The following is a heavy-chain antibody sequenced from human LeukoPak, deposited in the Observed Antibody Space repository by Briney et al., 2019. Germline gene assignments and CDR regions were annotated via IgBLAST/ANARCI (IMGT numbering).Heavy chain of an antibody. CDR1: GYSFSSYW. CDR2: IYHRDSRT. J-gene: IGHJ4*02. Sequence: PGESLKICCKGSGYSFSSYWVAWVRQMPRKGLEWMGVIYHRDSRTTYSPSFQDQVTISADKSISTADLQLTSLKASDTAMYYCARHLSDITSSPNYWGPGTLVTVSS. D-gene: IGHD2-2*01. CDR3: ARHLSDITSSPNY. V-gene: IGHV5-51*01.